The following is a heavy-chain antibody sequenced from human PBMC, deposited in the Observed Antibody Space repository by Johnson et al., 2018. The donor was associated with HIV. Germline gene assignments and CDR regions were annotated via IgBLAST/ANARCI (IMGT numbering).Heavy chain of an antibody. Sequence: QVQLVESGGGVVQPGRSLRLSCAASGFTFSSYAMHWVRQAPGKGLEWVAVIWYDGSNKYYADSVKGRFTISRDNSKSTLYLQMNSLRAEDTAVYYCATSRVLLYQPLRPHAFDIWGQGTMVTVSS. D-gene: IGHD2-2*01. CDR1: GFTFSSYA. CDR2: IWYDGSNK. V-gene: IGHV3-33*08. CDR3: ATSRVLLYQPLRPHAFDI. J-gene: IGHJ3*02.